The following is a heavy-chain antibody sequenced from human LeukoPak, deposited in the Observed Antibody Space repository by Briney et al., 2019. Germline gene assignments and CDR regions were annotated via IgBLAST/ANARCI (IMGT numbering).Heavy chain of an antibody. J-gene: IGHJ4*02. Sequence: GGSLRLSCVASGFTFSNAWMSWVRQAPGKGLEWVGRIKSKTDGGTTDYAAPVKGRFTISRDDSKNTLYLQMNSLKTEDTAVYYCTTGGEAWFGELFYPDYWGQGTLVTVSS. CDR2: IKSKTDGGTT. CDR3: TTGGEAWFGELFYPDY. CDR1: GFTFSNAW. D-gene: IGHD3-10*01. V-gene: IGHV3-15*01.